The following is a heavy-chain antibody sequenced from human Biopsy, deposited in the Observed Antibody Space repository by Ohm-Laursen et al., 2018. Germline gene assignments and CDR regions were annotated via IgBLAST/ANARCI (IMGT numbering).Heavy chain of an antibody. CDR2: IYPGGGT. V-gene: IGHV4-4*07. CDR3: ARGDYFDSNGYFWFDP. Sequence: PGTLSLTCTVSGDSIRNYYWSWIRQAAGKGLEWIGRIYPGGGTIYNPSLKSRVTMSVDTSKNHFSLNLNSVTAADTAVYYCARGDYFDSNGYFWFDPWGQGTLVTVSS. J-gene: IGHJ5*02. D-gene: IGHD3-22*01. CDR1: GDSIRNYY.